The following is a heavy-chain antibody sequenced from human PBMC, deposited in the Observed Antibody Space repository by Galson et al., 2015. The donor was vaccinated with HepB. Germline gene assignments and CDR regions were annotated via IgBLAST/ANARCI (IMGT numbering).Heavy chain of an antibody. CDR1: GYTFTGYY. CDR3: ARALAVAGPDNWFDP. D-gene: IGHD6-19*01. Sequence: SVKVSCKASGYTFTGYYMHWVRQAPGQGLEWMGRINPNSGGTNYAQKFQGRVTMTRDTSISTAYMELSRLRSDDTAVYYCARALAVAGPDNWFDPWGQGTLVTVSS. CDR2: INPNSGGT. V-gene: IGHV1-2*06. J-gene: IGHJ5*02.